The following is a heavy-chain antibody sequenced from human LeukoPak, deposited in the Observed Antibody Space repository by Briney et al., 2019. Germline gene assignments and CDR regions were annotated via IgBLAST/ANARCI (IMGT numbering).Heavy chain of an antibody. V-gene: IGHV3-48*04. CDR3: ARSRMTTVTIDAAGY. D-gene: IGHD4-17*01. CDR1: GFTFSNYP. J-gene: IGHJ4*02. Sequence: GGSLRLSCAASGFTFSNYPMNWVRQAPGKGLEWVSYIGSGGSPIYYADSVRGRFTISRDNSKNTLYLQMNSLRAEDTAVYYCARSRMTTVTIDAAGYWGQGTLVTVSS. CDR2: IGSGGSPI.